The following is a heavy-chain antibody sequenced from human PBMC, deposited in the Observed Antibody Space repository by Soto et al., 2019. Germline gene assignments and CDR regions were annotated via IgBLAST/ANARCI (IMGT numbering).Heavy chain of an antibody. Sequence: SQTLSLTCTVSGDSMATGGHYYNCLPQVPGKGREWIRYVYYSGATHYTPSLRARATISRDTSKNQFFLRLISVTVADTSLYYCARDKDLQTAVWGYWGQGTQVTVSS. D-gene: IGHD3-16*01. V-gene: IGHV4-31*02. CDR1: GDSMATGGHY. J-gene: IGHJ4*02. CDR2: VYYSGAT. CDR3: ARDKDLQTAVWGY.